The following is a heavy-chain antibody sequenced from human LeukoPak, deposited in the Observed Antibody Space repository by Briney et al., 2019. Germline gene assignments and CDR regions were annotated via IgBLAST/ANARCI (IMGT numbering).Heavy chain of an antibody. CDR1: GFTFSSYW. Sequence: GGSLRLSCAASGFTFSSYWMHWVRQAPGKGLVWVSRINSGGSSTSYADSVKGRFTISRDNAKNTLHLQMNSLRAEDTAVYYCARPQPGSAWDAFDIWGQGTMVTVSS. CDR3: ARPQPGSAWDAFDI. D-gene: IGHD2-2*01. CDR2: INSGGSST. J-gene: IGHJ3*02. V-gene: IGHV3-74*01.